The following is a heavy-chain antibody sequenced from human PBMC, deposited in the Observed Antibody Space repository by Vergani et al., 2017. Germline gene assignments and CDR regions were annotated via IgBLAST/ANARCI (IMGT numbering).Heavy chain of an antibody. CDR1: GSSISSYY. D-gene: IGHD6-6*01. V-gene: IGHV4-59*01. J-gene: IGHJ6*03. CDR2: IYYSGST. CDR3: ARGVEYSSSSVLRYYYMDV. Sequence: QVQLQESGPGLVKPSETLSLTCTVSGSSISSYYWSWIRQPPGKGLEWIGYIYYSGSTNYNPSLKSRVTISVDTSKNQFSLKLSSVTAADTAVYYCARGVEYSSSSVLRYYYMDVWGKGTTVTVSS.